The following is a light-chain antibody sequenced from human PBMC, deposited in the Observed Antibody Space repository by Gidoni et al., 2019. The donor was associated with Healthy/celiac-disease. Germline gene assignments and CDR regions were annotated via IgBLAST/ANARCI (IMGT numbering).Light chain of an antibody. CDR1: QSISSY. Sequence: DIQMNQSPSSMSESLGDRVTITCRSSQSISSYLNWSQQQPGKAPNLLNYAASSLQSGVPSRFSGGGSATAFTLTISSLHPEDFATYYCQQSYSTPPTFGGGTKVEIK. CDR3: QQSYSTPPT. J-gene: IGKJ4*01. V-gene: IGKV1-39*01. CDR2: AAS.